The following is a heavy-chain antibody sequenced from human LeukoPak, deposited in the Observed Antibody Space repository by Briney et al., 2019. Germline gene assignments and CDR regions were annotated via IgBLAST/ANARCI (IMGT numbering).Heavy chain of an antibody. CDR1: GGSISSSSYY. V-gene: IGHV4-39*01. Sequence: PSETLSLTCTVSGGSISSSSYYWGWIRQPPGTGLEWIGSIYYSGSTYYNPSLKSRVTISVDTSKNQFSLKLSSVTAADTAVYYCARKTMVRGVILFDPWGQGTLVTVSS. J-gene: IGHJ5*02. CDR2: IYYSGST. CDR3: ARKTMVRGVILFDP. D-gene: IGHD3-10*01.